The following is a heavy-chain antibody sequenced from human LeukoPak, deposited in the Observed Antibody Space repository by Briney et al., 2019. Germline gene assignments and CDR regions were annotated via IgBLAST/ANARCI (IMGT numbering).Heavy chain of an antibody. J-gene: IGHJ4*02. CDR1: GYTFTGYY. Sequence: ASVKVSCKASGYTFTGYYMHWVRQAPGQGLEWMGWINPNSGGTNYAQKFQGRVTMTRDTSISTAYMELSRLRSDDTAVYYCAGADVVVTAIDYWGQGTLVTVSS. CDR2: INPNSGGT. CDR3: AGADVVVTAIDY. D-gene: IGHD2-21*02. V-gene: IGHV1-2*02.